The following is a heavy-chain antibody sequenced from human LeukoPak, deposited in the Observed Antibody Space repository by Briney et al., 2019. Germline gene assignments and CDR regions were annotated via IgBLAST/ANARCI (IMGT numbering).Heavy chain of an antibody. Sequence: GGSLRLSCAASGFTISSYEMNWVRQAPGQGREGVLAISGSGGSAYYADSVKGRYTISRDNSKNTLYLQMNSLRAEDTAVYYCAKVRDGYNQIRNAFDICGQGTMVTVSS. J-gene: IGHJ3*02. CDR3: AKVRDGYNQIRNAFDI. CDR1: GFTISSYE. D-gene: IGHD5-24*01. V-gene: IGHV3-23*01. CDR2: ISGSGGSA.